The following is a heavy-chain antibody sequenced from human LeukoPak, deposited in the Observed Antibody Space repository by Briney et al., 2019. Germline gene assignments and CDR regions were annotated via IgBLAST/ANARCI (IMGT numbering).Heavy chain of an antibody. D-gene: IGHD4-23*01. CDR2: ISYDGSNE. V-gene: IGHV3-30*18. Sequence: SGGSLRLSCAASGFTFSSYGMHWVRQAPGKGLEWVAVISYDGSNEYYTDSVKGRFTISRDNSKNTLDLQMDSLRAEDTAVYYRAKSFHPRPTVVTGGDHWGQGTLVTVSP. CDR3: AKSFHPRPTVVTGGDH. J-gene: IGHJ4*02. CDR1: GFTFSSYG.